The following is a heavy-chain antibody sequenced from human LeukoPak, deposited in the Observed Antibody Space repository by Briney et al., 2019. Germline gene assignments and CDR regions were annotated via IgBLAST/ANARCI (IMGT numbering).Heavy chain of an antibody. D-gene: IGHD5-18*01. CDR1: GFTFSSYA. J-gene: IGHJ4*02. CDR3: ARGPKGYSYGFGY. V-gene: IGHV3-30-3*01. CDR2: ISYDGSNK. Sequence: GGSLRLSCAASGFTFSSYAMHWVRQAPGKGLEWVAVISYDGSNKYYADSVKGRFTISRDNAKNSLYLQMNSLRAEDTAVYYCARGPKGYSYGFGYWGQGTLVTVSS.